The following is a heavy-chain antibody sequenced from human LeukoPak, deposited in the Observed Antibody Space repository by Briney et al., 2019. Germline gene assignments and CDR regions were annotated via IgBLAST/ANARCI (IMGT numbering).Heavy chain of an antibody. CDR1: GGSISSSSYY. D-gene: IGHD6-13*01. J-gene: IGHJ4*02. CDR2: IYYSGST. V-gene: IGHV4-39*07. CDR3: AREGSSWYDY. Sequence: SETLSLTCTVSGGSISSSSYYWGWIRQPPGKGLEWIGSIYYSGSTYYNPSLKSRVTISVDTSKNQFSLKLSSVTAADTAVYYCAREGSSWYDYWGQGTLVTVSS.